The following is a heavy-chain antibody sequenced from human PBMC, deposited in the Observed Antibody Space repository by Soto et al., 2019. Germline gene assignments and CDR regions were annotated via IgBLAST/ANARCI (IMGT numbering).Heavy chain of an antibody. D-gene: IGHD1-26*01. J-gene: IGHJ4*02. CDR2: INSDGSST. V-gene: IGHV3-74*01. CDR3: ARGSGNYDY. Sequence: GSLRLSFSSSGFTFSSYLMHWVRQVPGKGLVWVSRINSDGSSTNYADSVKGRFTISRDNAKNTLYLQMNSLRAEDTAVYYCARGSGNYDYWGQGTLVTV. CDR1: GFTFSSYL.